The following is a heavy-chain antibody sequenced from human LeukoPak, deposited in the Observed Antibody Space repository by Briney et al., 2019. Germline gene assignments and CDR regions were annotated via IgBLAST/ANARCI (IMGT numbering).Heavy chain of an antibody. D-gene: IGHD6-19*01. Sequence: ASVKVSCKASGYTFTSYGISWVRQAPGQGLEWMGWISAYNGNTNYAQKLQGRVTMTTDTSTSIAYMELRSLRSDDTAVYYCARAHEQWQVRYYFDYLGQGSLVTVSS. CDR3: ARAHEQWQVRYYFDY. V-gene: IGHV1-18*01. J-gene: IGHJ4*02. CDR1: GYTFTSYG. CDR2: ISAYNGNT.